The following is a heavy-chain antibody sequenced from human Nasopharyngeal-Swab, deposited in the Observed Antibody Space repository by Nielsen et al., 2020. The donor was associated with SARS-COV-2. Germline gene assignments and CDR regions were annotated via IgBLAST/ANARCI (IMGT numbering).Heavy chain of an antibody. CDR2: IYPRDSDT. Sequence: GESLKISCKASGFSFNDYWIAWVRPMPGKALEWLGTIYPRDSDTRYSPSFRGQVTISADKSITTAYFQWSSLKASDTATFYCARLRDGYSNTGFDYSGPGTVVIVSS. CDR1: GFSFNDYW. D-gene: IGHD5-24*01. CDR3: ARLRDGYSNTGFDY. J-gene: IGHJ4*02. V-gene: IGHV5-51*01.